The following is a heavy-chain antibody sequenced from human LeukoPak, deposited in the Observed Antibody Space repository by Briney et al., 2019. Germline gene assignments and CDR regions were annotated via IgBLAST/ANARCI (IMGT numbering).Heavy chain of an antibody. D-gene: IGHD6-13*01. J-gene: IGHJ4*02. V-gene: IGHV1-2*02. Sequence: ASVKVSCKASGYTFTGYYMHWVRQAPGQGLEWMGWINPNSGGTNYAQKFQGRVTMTRDTSISTAYMELSRLRSDDTAVYYCARVTYGQQLTIDYWGQGTLVTVSS. CDR2: INPNSGGT. CDR1: GYTFTGYY. CDR3: ARVTYGQQLTIDY.